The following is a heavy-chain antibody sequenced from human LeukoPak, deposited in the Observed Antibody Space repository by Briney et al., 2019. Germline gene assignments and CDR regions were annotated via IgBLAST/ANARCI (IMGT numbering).Heavy chain of an antibody. J-gene: IGHJ3*02. CDR3: ARDLPYYYDSSGYSTDAFDI. CDR1: GGSISSYY. CDR2: IYTSGST. V-gene: IGHV4-4*07. Sequence: PSETLSLTCTVSGGSISSYYWSWIRQPPGKGLEWIGRIYTSGSTNYNPSLKSRVTMSVDTSKNQFSLKLSSVTAADTAVYYCARDLPYYYDSSGYSTDAFDIWGQGTMVTVSS. D-gene: IGHD3-22*01.